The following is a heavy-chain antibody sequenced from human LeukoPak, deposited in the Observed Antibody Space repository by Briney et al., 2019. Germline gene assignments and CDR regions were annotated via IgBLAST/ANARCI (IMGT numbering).Heavy chain of an antibody. D-gene: IGHD2-2*01. CDR1: GGTFSSYA. J-gene: IGHJ4*02. CDR2: IIPILGIA. Sequence: ASVKVSCKASGGTFSSYAISWVRQAPGQGLEWMGRIIPILGIANYAQKFQGRVTITADKSTSTAYMELSSLRSEDTAVYYCARLEGYQLPDPDYWGQGTLVTVSS. CDR3: ARLEGYQLPDPDY. V-gene: IGHV1-69*04.